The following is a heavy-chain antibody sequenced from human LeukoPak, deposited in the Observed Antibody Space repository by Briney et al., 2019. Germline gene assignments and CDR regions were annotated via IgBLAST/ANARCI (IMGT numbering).Heavy chain of an antibody. Sequence: GESLKISCKGAGYSFATYWIAWVRQMPGKGLEWMGIIYPGDSDSRYSPSFQGQVTISADKSISTAYLQWSSLKASDTAMYYCARIHKDIVVVVAATPTYFDYWGQGTLVTVSS. V-gene: IGHV5-51*01. CDR2: IYPGDSDS. CDR1: GYSFATYW. D-gene: IGHD2-15*01. CDR3: ARIHKDIVVVVAATPTYFDY. J-gene: IGHJ4*02.